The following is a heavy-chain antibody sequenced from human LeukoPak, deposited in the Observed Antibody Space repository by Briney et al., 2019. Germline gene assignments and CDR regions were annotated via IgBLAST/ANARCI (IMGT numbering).Heavy chain of an antibody. Sequence: ASVKVSCKASGYTFTGYYMHWVRQAPGQGLEWMGRINPNSGGSNYAQKFQGRVTMTRDTSISTAYMELSRLRSDDKAVYYCARTTHWGGSYGADFDYWGQGTLVTVSS. CDR3: ARTTHWGGSYGADFDY. CDR2: INPNSGGS. CDR1: GYTFTGYY. V-gene: IGHV1-2*02. J-gene: IGHJ4*02. D-gene: IGHD1-26*01.